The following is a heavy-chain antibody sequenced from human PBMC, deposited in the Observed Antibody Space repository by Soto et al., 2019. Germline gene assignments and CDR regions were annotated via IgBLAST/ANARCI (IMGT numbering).Heavy chain of an antibody. CDR1: GFTFSSHS. CDR2: ISGSGATK. Sequence: EVQLVESGGGLIQPGGSLRLSCAASGFTFSSHSINWVRQAPGKGLEWVSYISGSGATKYYADSVKGRFTISRDNARNSLYLQMSSLRVEDTAIYYCAREGGFDWFYPWGQGTLVTVSS. V-gene: IGHV3-48*01. J-gene: IGHJ5*02. CDR3: AREGGFDWFYP.